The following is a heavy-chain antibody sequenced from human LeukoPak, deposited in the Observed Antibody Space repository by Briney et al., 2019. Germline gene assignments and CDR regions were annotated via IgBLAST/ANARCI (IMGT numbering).Heavy chain of an antibody. J-gene: IGHJ4*02. D-gene: IGHD6-6*01. CDR3: VTSISRTEYSSNWLLGC. CDR2: IKSKTDGGTT. Sequence: GGSLRLSCAASGFTFTNTWMNWVRQAPGKGLEWVGRIKSKTDGGTTDYAAPVKGRFTISRDDSKNTLYVQMNSLGTEDTATHCCVTSISRTEYSSNWLLGCGGQGTPVTVSS. V-gene: IGHV3-15*01. CDR1: GFTFTNTW.